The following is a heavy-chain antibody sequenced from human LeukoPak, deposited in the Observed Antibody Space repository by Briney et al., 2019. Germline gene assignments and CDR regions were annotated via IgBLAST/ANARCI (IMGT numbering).Heavy chain of an antibody. V-gene: IGHV3-7*01. Sequence: GGSLRLSCAASGFTLRNSYMSWVRQAPGKGLEWVAYMNHDGSDQSHVDSVRGRFTISRDNAKNSLYLQMNSLRVEDTAVYYCARAAVYWSSSTCRTDFDSWGQGTLVTVSS. D-gene: IGHD2-2*01. CDR3: ARAAVYWSSSTCRTDFDS. J-gene: IGHJ4*02. CDR2: MNHDGSDQ. CDR1: GFTLRNSY.